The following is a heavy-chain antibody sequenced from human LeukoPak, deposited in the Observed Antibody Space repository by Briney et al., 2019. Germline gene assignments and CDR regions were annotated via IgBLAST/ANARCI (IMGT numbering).Heavy chain of an antibody. J-gene: IGHJ5*02. CDR2: IYYSGST. CDR1: GGSISSYY. V-gene: IGHV4-59*01. D-gene: IGHD3-10*01. Sequence: SETLSLTCTVSGGSISSYYWSWIRQPPGKGLEWIGYIYYSGSTNYNPSLKSRVTISVDTSKNQFSLKLSSVTAADTAVYYCARVLYGSGSYRVRWFDPWGQGTLITVSS. CDR3: ARVLYGSGSYRVRWFDP.